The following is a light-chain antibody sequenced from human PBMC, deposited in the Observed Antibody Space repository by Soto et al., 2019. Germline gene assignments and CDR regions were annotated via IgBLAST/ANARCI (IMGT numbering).Light chain of an antibody. CDR2: GAS. CDR1: QSVSSSY. J-gene: IGKJ2*01. CDR3: QKYGSSPYT. Sequence: EIVLTQSPGTLSLSPGERATLSCRASQSVSSSYLAWYQQKPGQAPRLLIYGASSRATGIPDRFSGSGSGTDFTLTISRLEPEDVAVYYCQKYGSSPYTLGQGTKLEIK. V-gene: IGKV3-20*01.